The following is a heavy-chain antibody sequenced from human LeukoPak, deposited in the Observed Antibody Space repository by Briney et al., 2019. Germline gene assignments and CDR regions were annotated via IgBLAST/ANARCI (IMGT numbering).Heavy chain of an antibody. Sequence: SETLSLTCAVYGGSFSGYYWSWIRQPPGKGLEWIGEINHSGSTNYNPSLKSRVTISVDTSKNQFSLKLSSVTAADTAVYYCAGYGSGSCYLDVWGQGTTVTVSS. J-gene: IGHJ6*02. CDR1: GGSFSGYY. CDR3: AGYGSGSCYLDV. V-gene: IGHV4-34*01. CDR2: INHSGST. D-gene: IGHD3-10*01.